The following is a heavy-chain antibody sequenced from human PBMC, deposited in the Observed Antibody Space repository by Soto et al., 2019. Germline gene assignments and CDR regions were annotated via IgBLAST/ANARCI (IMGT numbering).Heavy chain of an antibody. Sequence: GGSLRLSCAASGFTFSSYDMHWVRQATGKGLEWVSAIGTAGDTYYPGSVKGRFIISRENAKNSLYLQMNSLRAEDTAVYYCARSNDRGIAAAGFYNFDYWGQGTLVTVSS. CDR3: ARSNDRGIAAAGFYNFDY. V-gene: IGHV3-13*01. CDR1: GFTFSSYD. CDR2: IGTAGDT. J-gene: IGHJ4*02. D-gene: IGHD6-13*01.